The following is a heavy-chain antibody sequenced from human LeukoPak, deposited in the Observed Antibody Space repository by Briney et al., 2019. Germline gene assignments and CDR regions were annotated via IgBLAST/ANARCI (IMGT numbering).Heavy chain of an antibody. J-gene: IGHJ4*02. V-gene: IGHV4-34*01. D-gene: IGHD1-26*01. CDR2: INHSGST. Sequence: SETLSLTCAVYGGSFSGYYWSWIRQPPGKGLEWIGEINHSGSTNYNPSLKSRVTISVDRSKNQLSLKLSFVTAADTAVYHCARVTAGALDYWGQGTLVNVSS. CDR1: GGSFSGYY. CDR3: ARVTAGALDY.